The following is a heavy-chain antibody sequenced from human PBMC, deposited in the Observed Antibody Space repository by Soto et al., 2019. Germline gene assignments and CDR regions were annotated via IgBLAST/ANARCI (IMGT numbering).Heavy chain of an antibody. J-gene: IGHJ3*01. V-gene: IGHV3-7*01. CDR3: VSSNIVGRPG. Sequence: QLVESGGGSVQPGGSLRLSCAASGFGFRTFWMAWVRQPPGKGLEWVANINQDESEKHYMDSVKGRFTISRDNAKSSLFLQMNSLRAEDTAVYYCVSSNIVGRPGGGQGTMDTVSS. CDR1: GFGFRTFW. CDR2: INQDESEK. D-gene: IGHD6-6*01.